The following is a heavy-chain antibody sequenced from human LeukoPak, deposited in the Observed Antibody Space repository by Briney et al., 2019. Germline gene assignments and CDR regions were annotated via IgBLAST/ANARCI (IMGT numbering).Heavy chain of an antibody. J-gene: IGHJ6*03. Sequence: ASVKVSCKASGYTFTSYDINWVRQATGQGLEWMGWMNPNSGNTGYAQKFQGRVTMTRNTSISTAYMELSSLRSEDTAVYYCARGGIVVVPAVMDVWGKGTTVTVSS. CDR3: ARGGIVVVPAVMDV. D-gene: IGHD2-2*01. CDR2: MNPNSGNT. V-gene: IGHV1-8*01. CDR1: GYTFTSYD.